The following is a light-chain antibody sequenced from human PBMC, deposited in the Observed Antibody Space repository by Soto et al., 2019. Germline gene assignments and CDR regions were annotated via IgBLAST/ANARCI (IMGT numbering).Light chain of an antibody. CDR3: QQSNIWPPVT. CDR2: GAF. J-gene: IGKJ5*01. V-gene: IGKV3D-20*02. CDR1: QTISSDY. Sequence: DNVLTQSPGTLSVSPGDRVTISCRGTQTISSDYLAWYQQKPGQPPRLLIYGAFNRAAGIPARFSGSGSGTDFTLTISSLEPEDSAVYYCQQSNIWPPVTFGQGTRLEIK.